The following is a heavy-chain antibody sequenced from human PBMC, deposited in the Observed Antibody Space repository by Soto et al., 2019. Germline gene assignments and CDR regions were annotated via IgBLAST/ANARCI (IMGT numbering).Heavy chain of an antibody. CDR1: GGSISSYY. D-gene: IGHD3-3*02. J-gene: IGHJ5*02. V-gene: IGHV4-4*07. CDR3: ARDLGTFLEWSSVNWFDP. Sequence: PSETLSLTCTVSGGSISSYYWSWIRQPAGKGLEWIGRIYTSGSTNYNPSLKSRVTMSVDTSKKQFSLKLSSVTVAATAVYYCARDLGTFLEWSSVNWFDPWGQGILVTVSS. CDR2: IYTSGST.